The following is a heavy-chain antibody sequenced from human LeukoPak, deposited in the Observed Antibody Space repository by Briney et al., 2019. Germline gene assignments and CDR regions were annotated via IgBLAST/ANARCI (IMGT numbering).Heavy chain of an antibody. CDR2: INPNSGDT. J-gene: IGHJ4*02. CDR3: ARDPRDGYNCPFDY. V-gene: IGHV1-2*02. D-gene: IGHD5-24*01. CDR1: GYTFTDYF. Sequence: ASVKVSCKASGYTFTDYFIHWVRQAPGQGLEWMGWINPNSGDTNYGQKFQGRVAMTRDTSITTAYMELISLRSDETAVYYCARDPRDGYNCPFDYWGQGTLVTVSS.